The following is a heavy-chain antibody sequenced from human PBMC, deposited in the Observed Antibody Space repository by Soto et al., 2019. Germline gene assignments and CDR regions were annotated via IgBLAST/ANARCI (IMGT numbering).Heavy chain of an antibody. J-gene: IGHJ6*02. V-gene: IGHV4-34*01. CDR3: ASTGDFGRMDV. Sequence: SETLSLTCAVYGGSFSGYYWSWIRQPPGKGLEWIGEINHSGSTNYNPSLKSRVTISVDTSKNQFSLKLSSVTAADTAVYYCASTGDFGRMDVWGQGTTVTVSS. D-gene: IGHD3-16*01. CDR1: GGSFSGYY. CDR2: INHSGST.